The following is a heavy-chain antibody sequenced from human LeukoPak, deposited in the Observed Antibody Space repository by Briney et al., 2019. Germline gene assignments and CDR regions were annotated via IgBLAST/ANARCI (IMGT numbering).Heavy chain of an antibody. CDR1: GFTFHAFE. V-gene: IGHV3-43*02. CDR2: IKSDGGKT. CDR3: ATWAFYHGLDV. Sequence: GGSLRLSCAASGFTFHAFEMHWVRQAPGKGLEWVSLIKSDGGKTDYADSERGRFTISRDNGKNSLYLQMNSLRSEDTALYYCATWAFYHGLDVWGQGTTVTVSS. D-gene: IGHD1-26*01. J-gene: IGHJ6*02.